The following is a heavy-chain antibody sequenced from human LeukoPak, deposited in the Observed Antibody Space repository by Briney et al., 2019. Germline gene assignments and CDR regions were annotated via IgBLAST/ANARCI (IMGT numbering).Heavy chain of an antibody. V-gene: IGHV3-7*03. Sequence: GGSLRLSCAVSGVYWMSWVRQAPGKGLEWVANINQDGSVIYYVDSEKGRFTISRDNAKNSLYPQMNMLRAEDTGVYYCATSSGAPGNMWGQGTLVTVSS. CDR2: INQDGSVI. CDR1: GVYW. CDR3: ATSSGAPGNM. J-gene: IGHJ4*02. D-gene: IGHD2-8*02.